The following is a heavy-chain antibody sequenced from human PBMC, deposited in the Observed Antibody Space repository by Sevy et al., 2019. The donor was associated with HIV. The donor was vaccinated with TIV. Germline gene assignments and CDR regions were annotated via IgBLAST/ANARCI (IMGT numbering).Heavy chain of an antibody. Sequence: SETLPLTCTVSGGSISSYYWSWIRQPPGKGLEWIGYIYYSGSTNYNPSLKSRVPISVDTSKNQFSLKLSSVTAGHTAVYYCASGGRHYYDSSGYYESRTFDHWGQGTLVTVSS. J-gene: IGHJ4*02. D-gene: IGHD3-22*01. CDR3: ASGGRHYYDSSGYYESRTFDH. V-gene: IGHV4-59*01. CDR1: GGSISSYY. CDR2: IYYSGST.